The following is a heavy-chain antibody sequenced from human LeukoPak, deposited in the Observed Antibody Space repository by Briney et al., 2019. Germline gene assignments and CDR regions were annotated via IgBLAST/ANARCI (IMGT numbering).Heavy chain of an antibody. J-gene: IGHJ6*03. CDR1: GDSISSGDYY. D-gene: IGHD1-26*01. CDR3: ARDGRGGSYYGYYYYYMDV. CDR2: IYYSGST. V-gene: IGHV4-61*08. Sequence: SQTLSLTCTVSGDSISSGDYYWSWIRQPPGKGLEWIGYIYYSGSTNYNPSLKSRVTISVDTSKNQFSLKLSSVTAADTAVYYCARDGRGGSYYGYYYYYMDVWGKGTTVTVSS.